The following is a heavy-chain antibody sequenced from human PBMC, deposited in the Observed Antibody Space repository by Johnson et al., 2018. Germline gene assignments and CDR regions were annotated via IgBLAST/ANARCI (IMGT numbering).Heavy chain of an antibody. V-gene: IGHV3-23*04. CDR3: AKVGGNLVTANPPFRTSYYDMDV. CDR1: GFTFSSYA. J-gene: IGHJ6*03. CDR2: ISGSGGST. D-gene: IGHD2-21*02. Sequence: VQLVESGGGLVKPGGSLRLSCAASGFTFSSYAMSWVRQAPGKGLEWVSAISGSGGSTYYADSVKGRFTISRDNSKNTLYLQMNSLRAEDTAVNYRAKVGGNLVTANPPFRTSYYDMDVWGKGTTVTVSS.